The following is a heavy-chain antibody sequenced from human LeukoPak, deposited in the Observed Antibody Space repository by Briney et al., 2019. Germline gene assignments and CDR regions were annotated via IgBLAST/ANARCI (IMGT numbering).Heavy chain of an antibody. D-gene: IGHD4-17*01. CDR2: IYPVNSDT. V-gene: IGHV5-51*01. CDR1: GYTSSTYA. J-gene: IGHJ4*02. Sequence: VQSLKIDCKGDGYTSSTYAMAWVRQMPGKGLEWMGIIYPVNSDTRYSPSFQGPITISADNSISTAYLQWSSLKASDTAIYYFAGPSGDNRFDYWGQGTLLTVSS. CDR3: AGPSGDNRFDY.